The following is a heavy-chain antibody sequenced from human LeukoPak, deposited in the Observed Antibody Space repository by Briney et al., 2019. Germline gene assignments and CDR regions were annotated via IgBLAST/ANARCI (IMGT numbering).Heavy chain of an antibody. CDR1: GGSISSYY. CDR3: ARGPVAGGMDV. CDR2: ISTSGST. J-gene: IGHJ6*03. Sequence: SETLSLTCTVSGGSISSYYWSWIRQPAGQGLESIGHISTSGSTNYNPSLKSRITMSVDTSKNQFSLKLSSVTAADTAVYYCARGPVAGGMDVWGKGTTVTVSS. V-gene: IGHV4-4*07. D-gene: IGHD6-19*01.